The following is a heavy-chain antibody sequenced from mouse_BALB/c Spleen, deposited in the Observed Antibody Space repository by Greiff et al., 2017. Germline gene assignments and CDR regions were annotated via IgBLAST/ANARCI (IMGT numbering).Heavy chain of an antibody. V-gene: IGHV5-6-4*01. D-gene: IGHD4-1*01. J-gene: IGHJ2*01. Sequence: EVKLVESGGGLVKPGGSLKLSCAASGFTFSSYTMSWVRQTPEKRLEWVATISSGGSYTYYPDSVKGRFTISRDNAKNTLYLQMSSLKSEDTAMYYCTRDWDGYWGQGTTLTVSS. CDR3: TRDWDGY. CDR1: GFTFSSYT. CDR2: ISSGGSYT.